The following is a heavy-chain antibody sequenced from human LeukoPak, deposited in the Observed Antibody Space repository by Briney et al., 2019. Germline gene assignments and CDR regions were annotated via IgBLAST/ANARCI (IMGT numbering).Heavy chain of an antibody. Sequence: PGGSLRLSCAASGFTFSSYAMSWVRQAPGKGLEWVSAISGSGGSTYYADSVKGRFTISRDNSKNTLYLQMNSLRAEDTAVYYCAKDPDYDSSGYYDYRGQGTLVTVSS. D-gene: IGHD3-22*01. CDR1: GFTFSSYA. V-gene: IGHV3-23*01. J-gene: IGHJ4*02. CDR3: AKDPDYDSSGYYDY. CDR2: ISGSGGST.